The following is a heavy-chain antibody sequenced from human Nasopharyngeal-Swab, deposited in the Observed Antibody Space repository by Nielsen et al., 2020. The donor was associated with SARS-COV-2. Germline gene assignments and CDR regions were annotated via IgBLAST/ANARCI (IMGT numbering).Heavy chain of an antibody. CDR2: ISSSSSYI. D-gene: IGHD2-2*01. J-gene: IGHJ6*03. Sequence: GEFLKISCAASGFTFSSYSMNWVRQAPGKGLEWVSSISSSSSYIYYADSVKGRFTISRDNAKNSLYLQMNSLRAEDTAVYYCAKSECSSTSCYVDYYYYYMDVWGKGTTVTVSS. CDR1: GFTFSSYS. V-gene: IGHV3-21*01. CDR3: AKSECSSTSCYVDYYYYYMDV.